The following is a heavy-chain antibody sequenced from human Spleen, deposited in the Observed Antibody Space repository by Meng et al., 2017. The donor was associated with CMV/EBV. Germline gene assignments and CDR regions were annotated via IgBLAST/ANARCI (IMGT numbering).Heavy chain of an antibody. Sequence: GESLKISCAASGFSFSSYEMNWVRQAPGKGLEWVSAISGSGGSTYYADSVKGRFTISRDNSKNTLYLQMNSLRAEDTAVYYCAKDPVLLWFGDRLGVFYWGQGTLVTVSS. D-gene: IGHD3-10*01. CDR1: GFSFSSYE. CDR3: AKDPVLLWFGDRLGVFY. CDR2: ISGSGGST. J-gene: IGHJ4*02. V-gene: IGHV3-23*01.